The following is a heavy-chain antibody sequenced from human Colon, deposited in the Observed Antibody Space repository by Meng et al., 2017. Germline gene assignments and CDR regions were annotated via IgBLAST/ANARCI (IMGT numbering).Heavy chain of an antibody. Sequence: GESLKISCAASGFTFRNFAIHWVRQAPGKGLEWVTVVSYDGTNRYADSVKGRFTISRDNSKNTLYLQMNSLRTEDTAVYHCARGNGSGAYLIDYWGQGTRVTVSS. D-gene: IGHD3-10*01. CDR2: VSYDGTNR. CDR1: GFTFRNFA. CDR3: ARGNGSGAYLIDY. J-gene: IGHJ4*02. V-gene: IGHV3-30*04.